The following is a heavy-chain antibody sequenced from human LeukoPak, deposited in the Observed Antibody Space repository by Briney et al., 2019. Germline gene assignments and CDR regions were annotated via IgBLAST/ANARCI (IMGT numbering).Heavy chain of an antibody. D-gene: IGHD3-22*01. J-gene: IGHJ4*02. CDR3: AKHYHNDAQASFHY. CDR1: GGSISSGTYY. CDR2: IYYSGYT. V-gene: IGHV4-39*01. Sequence: SETLSLTCTVSGGSISSGTYYWGWIRQPPGKGLEWIGTIYYSGYTYYNPSLRSRVIISVDTSKNQFSLKLSSATAADTAVYYCAKHYHNDAQASFHYWGQGTLVTVSS.